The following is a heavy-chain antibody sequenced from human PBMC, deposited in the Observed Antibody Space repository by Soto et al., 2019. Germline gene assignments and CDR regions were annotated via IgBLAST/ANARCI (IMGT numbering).Heavy chain of an antibody. Sequence: ASVKVSCKASGYTFTSYGISWVRQAPGQGLEWMGWISAYNGNTNYAQKLQGRVTMTTDTSTSTAYMELRSLRSDDTAVYYCARAANRASYGDYDYWGQGTLVTVSS. V-gene: IGHV1-18*01. CDR1: GYTFTSYG. J-gene: IGHJ4*02. CDR3: ARAANRASYGDYDY. D-gene: IGHD4-17*01. CDR2: ISAYNGNT.